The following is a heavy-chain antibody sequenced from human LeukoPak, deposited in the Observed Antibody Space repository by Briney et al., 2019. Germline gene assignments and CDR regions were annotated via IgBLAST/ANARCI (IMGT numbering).Heavy chain of an antibody. CDR3: ARDFPTVGDSSGLFDY. CDR2: IYTSGST. D-gene: IGHD3-22*01. CDR1: GGSISIYY. Sequence: PSETLSLTCTVSGGSISIYYWSWIRQPAGKGLEWIGRIYTSGSTNYNPSLKSRVTMSVDTSKNQFSLRLSSVTAADTAVYYCARDFPTVGDSSGLFDYWGQGTLVTASS. V-gene: IGHV4-4*07. J-gene: IGHJ4*02.